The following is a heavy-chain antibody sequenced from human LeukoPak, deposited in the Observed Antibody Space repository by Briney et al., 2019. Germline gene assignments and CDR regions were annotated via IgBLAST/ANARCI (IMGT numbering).Heavy chain of an antibody. D-gene: IGHD2-2*01. V-gene: IGHV3-21*06. CDR3: ARADCSGSTCYLRHSWFDP. Sequence: GGSLRLSCAASGFTLSTFDMTWVRQSPGKGLEWVSSISTSSRYIYYRDSVKGRFTISRDDAKNSLYLQMNSLTVEDTAVYYCARADCSGSTCYLRHSWFDPWGQGTLVTVSS. CDR1: GFTLSTFD. J-gene: IGHJ5*02. CDR2: ISTSSRYI.